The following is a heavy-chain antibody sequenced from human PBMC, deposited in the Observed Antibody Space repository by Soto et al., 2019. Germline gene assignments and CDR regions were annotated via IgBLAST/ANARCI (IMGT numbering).Heavy chain of an antibody. CDR2: IRGKTDTYAT. CDR1: GFTLSGSS. CDR3: TKRIGAYAMDV. J-gene: IGHJ6*02. Sequence: PGGSLRLSCAASGFTLSGSSMHWVRQASGKGLEWVGRIRGKTDTYATAYAAPVRGRFTIPRDDSKNTAYLQMNSLKTEDTAVYFCTKRIGAYAMDVWGQGTTVTVSS. V-gene: IGHV3-73*01. D-gene: IGHD6-13*01.